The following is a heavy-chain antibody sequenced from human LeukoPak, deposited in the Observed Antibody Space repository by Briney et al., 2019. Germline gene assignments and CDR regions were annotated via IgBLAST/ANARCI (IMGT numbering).Heavy chain of an antibody. CDR3: ARAESGYCSSTSCYVGGGDY. D-gene: IGHD2-2*01. V-gene: IGHV3-30*04. CDR2: ISYDGSNK. J-gene: IGHJ4*02. CDR1: GFTFSSYA. Sequence: QPGRSLRLSCAASGFTFSSYAMHWVRQAPGKGLEWVAVISYDGSNKYYADSVKGRFTISRDNSKNTLYLQMNSLRAEDTAVYYCARAESGYCSSTSCYVGGGDYWGQGTLVTVSS.